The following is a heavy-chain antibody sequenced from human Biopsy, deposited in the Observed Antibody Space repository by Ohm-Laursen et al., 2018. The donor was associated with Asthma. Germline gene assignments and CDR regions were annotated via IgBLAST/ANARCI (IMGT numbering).Heavy chain of an antibody. CDR3: ARTFHFWSPYHAEHYQL. CDR1: GFTFGDYC. Sequence: SLRLSCSASGFTFGDYCMSWVRQVPGKGLEWVANIKHDGSEKNHVDSLKGRFTISRDNAKNSLYLQMNSLRAEDTAVYHCARTFHFWSPYHAEHYQLWGQGTLVTVSS. V-gene: IGHV3-7*01. J-gene: IGHJ1*01. CDR2: IKHDGSEK. D-gene: IGHD3-3*01.